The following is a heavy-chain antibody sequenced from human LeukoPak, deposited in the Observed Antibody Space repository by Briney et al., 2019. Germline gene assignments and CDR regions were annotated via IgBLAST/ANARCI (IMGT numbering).Heavy chain of an antibody. V-gene: IGHV1-24*01. J-gene: IGHJ4*02. CDR3: ATDRDGYNYYFDS. CDR2: FDPEDGER. D-gene: IGHD5-24*01. CDR1: GYSLTEIS. Sequence: ASVKVSCKVSGYSLTEISMHWVRQAPGKGLEWMGGFDPEDGERMSAQKFQGRVTMTEDTSTDTAYMEWSSLRPEDTAVYYCATDRDGYNYYFDSWGQGTLVTVSS.